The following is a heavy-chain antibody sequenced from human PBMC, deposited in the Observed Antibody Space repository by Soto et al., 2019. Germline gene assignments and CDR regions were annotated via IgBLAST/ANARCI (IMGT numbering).Heavy chain of an antibody. V-gene: IGHV1-58*02. CDR1: GFTFTSSA. CDR2: IVVGSGNT. J-gene: IGHJ5*02. CDR3: AAVRHYDFWSGYYMWFDP. Sequence: GASVKVSCKASGFTFTSSAMQWVRQARGQRLEWIGWIVVGSGNTNYAQKFQERVTITRDMSTSTAYMELSSLRSEDTAVYYCAAVRHYDFWSGYYMWFDPWGQGTLVTVS. D-gene: IGHD3-3*01.